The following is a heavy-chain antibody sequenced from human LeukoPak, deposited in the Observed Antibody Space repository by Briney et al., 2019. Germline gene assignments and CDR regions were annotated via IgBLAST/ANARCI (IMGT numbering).Heavy chain of an antibody. J-gene: IGHJ4*02. CDR1: GGSISSGGYY. Sequence: SQTLSLTCTVSGGSISSGGYYWSWIRQHPGKGLEWIGYIYYSGSTYYNPPLKSRVTISVDTSKNQFSLKLSSVTAADTAVYYCARGVAGTPLTDYWGQGTLVTVSS. D-gene: IGHD6-19*01. V-gene: IGHV4-31*03. CDR2: IYYSGST. CDR3: ARGVAGTPLTDY.